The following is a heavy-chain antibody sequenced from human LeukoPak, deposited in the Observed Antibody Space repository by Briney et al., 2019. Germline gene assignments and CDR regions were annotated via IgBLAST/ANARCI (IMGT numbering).Heavy chain of an antibody. CDR1: GFIFSSYA. D-gene: IGHD3/OR15-3a*01. CDR3: AKRFWSATRLLRPFYYFDY. Sequence: AGGSLRLSCAASGFIFSSYAMSWVRQAPGKGLEWVSAISGSGGSTYYADSVKGRFTISRDNSKNTLYLQMNSLRAEDTAVYYCAKRFWSATRLLRPFYYFDYWGQGTLVTVSS. J-gene: IGHJ4*02. V-gene: IGHV3-23*01. CDR2: ISGSGGST.